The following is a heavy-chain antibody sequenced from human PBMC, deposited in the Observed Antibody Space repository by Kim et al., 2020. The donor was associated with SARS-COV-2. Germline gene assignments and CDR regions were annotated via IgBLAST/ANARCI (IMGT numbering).Heavy chain of an antibody. CDR2: VSGSGGAA. Sequence: GGSLRLSCAASGFTFGSSAMSWVRQAPGRGLEWVSSVSGSGGAAFYADSLKGRFTISRDNSKNTLYLQMNSLRADDTAIYYCAKGDRRYGLYVWGQGTT. CDR3: AKGDRRYGLYV. J-gene: IGHJ6*02. V-gene: IGHV3-23*01. CDR1: GFTFGSSA.